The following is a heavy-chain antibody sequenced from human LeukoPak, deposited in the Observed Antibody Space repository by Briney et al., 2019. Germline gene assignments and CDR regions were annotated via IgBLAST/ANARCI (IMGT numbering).Heavy chain of an antibody. D-gene: IGHD6-13*01. CDR2: INTDGSET. Sequence: GGSLRLSCAASGFTFSASWMSWVRQAPGKGLEWVANINTDGSETYYVDSVKGRFTISRDNAKKSLYLQMDSLREGDTAIYYCARDPAAWDYWGQGTLVTVSS. CDR3: ARDPAAWDY. V-gene: IGHV3-7*01. CDR1: GFTFSASW. J-gene: IGHJ4*02.